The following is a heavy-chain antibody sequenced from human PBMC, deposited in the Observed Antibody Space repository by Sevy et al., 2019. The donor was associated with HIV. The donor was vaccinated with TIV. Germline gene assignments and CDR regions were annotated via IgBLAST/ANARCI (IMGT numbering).Heavy chain of an antibody. D-gene: IGHD3-10*01. CDR2: LSLQGTNK. CDR3: AKDVVGGTYYIENYYYGMDV. Sequence: GGSLRLSCAVSGTNFGAFAMHWVRQAPGKGLEWVAGLSLQGTNKYYADSLKGRFKISRDNSKDILYLHMKSLRPEDTAIYYCAKDVVGGTYYIENYYYGMDVWGLGTTVTVSS. J-gene: IGHJ6*02. CDR1: GTNFGAFA. V-gene: IGHV3-30*18.